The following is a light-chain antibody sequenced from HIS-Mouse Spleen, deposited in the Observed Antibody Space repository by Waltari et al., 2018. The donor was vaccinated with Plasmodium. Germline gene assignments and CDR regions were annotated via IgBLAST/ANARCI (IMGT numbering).Light chain of an antibody. V-gene: IGKV3-15*01. CDR1: QSVSSN. J-gene: IGKJ3*01. Sequence: EIVMTQSPATLSVSPGERATLSCRASQSVSSNLAWYQQNPGQAPRLLIYGASTRATGIPARFSGSGSGTEFTLAISSLQSEDFAVYYCQQYNNGSFTFGPGTKVDIK. CDR2: GAS. CDR3: QQYNNGSFT.